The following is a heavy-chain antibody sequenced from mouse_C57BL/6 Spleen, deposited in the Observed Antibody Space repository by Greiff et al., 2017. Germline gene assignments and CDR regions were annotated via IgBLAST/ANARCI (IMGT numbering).Heavy chain of an antibody. J-gene: IGHJ2*02. D-gene: IGHD2-13*01. CDR2: INPKSGGT. Sequence: QVHVQQSGAELVKPGTSVKVSCKASGYAFTNYLMEWVKQRPGQGLEWIGVINPKSGGTNYNEKFKGKATLTADKSSSTAYMQLSSLTSEDSAVYVCARRGDEGAFDYWGQGTSVTVSS. CDR3: ARRGDEGAFDY. CDR1: GYAFTNYL. V-gene: IGHV1-54*01.